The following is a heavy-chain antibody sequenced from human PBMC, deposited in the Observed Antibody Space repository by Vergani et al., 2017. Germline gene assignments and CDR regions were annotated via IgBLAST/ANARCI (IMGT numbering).Heavy chain of an antibody. CDR3: ARHSTVEWLVKLGWIDP. CDR2: IYYSGST. Sequence: QLQLQESGPGLVKPSATLSLTCSVSGASIRSSNYYWGWIRQPPGKGLVWIASIYYSGSTYYNPSLNSRVTISVDTSKNQFSLKRSSVTAADTAVYFCARHSTVEWLVKLGWIDPWGQGILVTVSS. V-gene: IGHV4-39*01. J-gene: IGHJ5*02. CDR1: GASIRSSNYY. D-gene: IGHD6-19*01.